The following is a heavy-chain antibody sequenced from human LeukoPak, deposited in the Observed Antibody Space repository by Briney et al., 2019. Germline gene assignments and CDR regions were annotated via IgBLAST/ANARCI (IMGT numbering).Heavy chain of an antibody. CDR2: IIPIFGTA. D-gene: IGHD3-22*01. J-gene: IGHJ3*02. CDR1: GGTFSSYA. V-gene: IGHV1-69*05. Sequence: SVKASCKASGGTFSSYAISWVRQAPGQGLEWMGRIIPIFGTANYAQKFQGRVTITTDESKSTAYMELSSLRSEDTAVYYCASRYYYDSSEHISGQGTLVTVSS. CDR3: ASRYYYDSSEHI.